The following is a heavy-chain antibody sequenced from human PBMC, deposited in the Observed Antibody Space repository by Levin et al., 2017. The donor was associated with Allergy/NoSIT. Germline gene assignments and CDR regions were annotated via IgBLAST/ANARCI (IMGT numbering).Heavy chain of an antibody. CDR1: GFTFDDYA. CDR2: ISWNSGSI. Sequence: PGGSLRLSCAASGFTFDDYAMHWVRQAPGKGLEWVSGISWNSGSIGYADSVKGRFTISRDNAKNSLYLQMNSLRAEDTALYYCAKDHIAAAGRPYFQHWGQGTLVTVSS. V-gene: IGHV3-9*01. D-gene: IGHD6-13*01. J-gene: IGHJ1*01. CDR3: AKDHIAAAGRPYFQH.